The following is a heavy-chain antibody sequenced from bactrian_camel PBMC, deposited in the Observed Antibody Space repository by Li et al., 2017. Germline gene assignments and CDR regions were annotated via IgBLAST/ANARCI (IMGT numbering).Heavy chain of an antibody. CDR2: IDDVDGGT. V-gene: IGHV3S26*01. J-gene: IGHJ4*01. CDR3: VADGGGTWYPLRYEYYH. D-gene: IGHD6*01. Sequence: QVQLVESGGGSVQAGGSLRLSCALSGVTWRYCVGWFRQAPGREREEVAAIDDVDGGTTYADFVKGRFTGSADNAKSMLYLQMNNLTPDDTAVYYCVADGGGTWYPLRYEYYHWGQGTQVTVS. CDR1: GVTWRYC.